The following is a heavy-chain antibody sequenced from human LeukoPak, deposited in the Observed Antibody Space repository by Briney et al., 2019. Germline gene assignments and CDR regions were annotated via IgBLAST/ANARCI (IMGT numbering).Heavy chain of an antibody. CDR2: IYSGGST. CDR1: GFTFSTYE. CDR3: ARAYCGGDCPLWY. V-gene: IGHV3-53*01. J-gene: IGHJ4*02. D-gene: IGHD2-21*02. Sequence: GGSLRLSCAASGFTFSTYEMNWVRQAPGKGLEWVSVIYSGGSTYYADSVKGRFTISRDNSKNTLYLQMNSLRAEDTAVYYCARAYCGGDCPLWYWGQGTLVTVSS.